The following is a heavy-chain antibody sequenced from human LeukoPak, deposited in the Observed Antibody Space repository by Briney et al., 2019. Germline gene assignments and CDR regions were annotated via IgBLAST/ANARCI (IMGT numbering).Heavy chain of an antibody. D-gene: IGHD3-10*01. V-gene: IGHV4-39*07. Sequence: SETLSLTCTVSGGSISSSSFFWAWIRQPPGKGLEWIGSLHYSRSTYYNPSLQSRATISVDTSKSQFSLRLSSVTAADTAVYYCARVDIGSGTYYRYYSYMDVWGKGTTVTVSS. CDR1: GGSISSSSFF. CDR3: ARVDIGSGTYYRYYSYMDV. J-gene: IGHJ6*03. CDR2: LHYSRST.